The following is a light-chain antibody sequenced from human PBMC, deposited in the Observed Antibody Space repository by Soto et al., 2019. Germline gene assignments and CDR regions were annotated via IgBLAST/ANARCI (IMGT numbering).Light chain of an antibody. CDR1: QSISPY. J-gene: IGKJ2*01. CDR2: AAS. Sequence: DIQMTQSPSSLSASVGDRVTITCRASQSISPYLNWYQHKPGKAPRLLISAASSLQSGVPSRFRVSGSGTDFTFTISNLQPDDFATYYCQQSDSAPFTCGQGTRLEIK. CDR3: QQSDSAPFT. V-gene: IGKV1-39*01.